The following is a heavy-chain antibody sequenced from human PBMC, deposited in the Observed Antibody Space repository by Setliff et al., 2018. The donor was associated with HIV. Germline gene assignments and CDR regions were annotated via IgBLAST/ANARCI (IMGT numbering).Heavy chain of an antibody. J-gene: IGHJ5*02. CDR3: ANDIPVPAINSGRIKNWFDP. CDR1: GYTFTSDY. V-gene: IGHV1-46*01. CDR2: INPAGNPT. D-gene: IGHD6-19*01. Sequence: ASVKVSCKASGYTFTSDYIHWVRQAPGQGLGWMGRINPAGNPTIYPQKFQGRLTMTRDTSTNTVYMELSSLRSEDTAVYYCANDIPVPAINSGRIKNWFDPWGEGTLVTDSS.